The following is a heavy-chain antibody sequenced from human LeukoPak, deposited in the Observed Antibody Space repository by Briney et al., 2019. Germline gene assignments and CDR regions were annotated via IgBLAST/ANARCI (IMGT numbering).Heavy chain of an antibody. Sequence: SETLSLTCTVSGGSITSSSYYWGWIRQPPGKGLEWLGSIYYGGSTYYNPSLKGRVTVSVDTSKNQFSLKLTSVTAADTAVYYCATHDGMDVWGRGTTVTVSS. CDR3: ATHDGMDV. CDR2: IYYGGST. V-gene: IGHV4-39*01. CDR1: GGSITSSSYY. J-gene: IGHJ6*02.